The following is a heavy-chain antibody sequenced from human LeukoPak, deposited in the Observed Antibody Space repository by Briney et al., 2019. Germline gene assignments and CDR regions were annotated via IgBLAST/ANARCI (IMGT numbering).Heavy chain of an antibody. V-gene: IGHV3-21*01. CDR2: ISSGSSYI. J-gene: IGHJ3*02. Sequence: AGRSLRLSWAAAGFTFGSYSMNWVSQEPGEGLEWLSSISSGSSYIYYADTVKGRFTISRDNAKNSLFLQMNSLRGDDTAVYYCARDRYNYGAHDAFDIWGQGTMVTVSS. CDR3: ARDRYNYGAHDAFDI. D-gene: IGHD1-1*01. CDR1: GFTFGSYS.